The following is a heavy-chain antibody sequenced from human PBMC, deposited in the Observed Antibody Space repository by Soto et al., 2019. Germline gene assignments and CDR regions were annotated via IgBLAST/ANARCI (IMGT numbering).Heavy chain of an antibody. D-gene: IGHD3-22*01. CDR3: ARAVRYYYDGSGYYPETSYYYYGMEV. V-gene: IGHV1-46*01. CDR1: GYTFTSYY. Sequence: TSVKASCKASGYTFTSYYMHWVRQAPGQGLEWMGIINPSGGSTSYAQKFQGRVTMTRDTSTSTVYMELSSLRSEDTAVYYCARAVRYYYDGSGYYPETSYYYYGMEVWGKGTTVTGSS. CDR2: INPSGGST. J-gene: IGHJ6*04.